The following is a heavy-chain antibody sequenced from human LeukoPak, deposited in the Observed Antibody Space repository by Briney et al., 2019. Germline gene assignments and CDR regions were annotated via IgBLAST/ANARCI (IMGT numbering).Heavy chain of an antibody. Sequence: PSETLSLTCTVSGGSISSYYWSWIRQPAGKGLEWIGRIYSSGVTHYNPSLDSRVTMSVDTSKNQFSLKLRSVTAADTAMYYCAREWTGYCNGGSSPFHMDVWGQGTTVTVSS. D-gene: IGHD2-15*01. J-gene: IGHJ6*02. CDR2: IYSSGVT. CDR3: AREWTGYCNGGSSPFHMDV. V-gene: IGHV4-4*07. CDR1: GGSISSYY.